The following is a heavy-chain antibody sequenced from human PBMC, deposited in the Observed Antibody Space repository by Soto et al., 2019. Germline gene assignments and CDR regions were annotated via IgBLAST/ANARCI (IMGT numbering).Heavy chain of an antibody. D-gene: IGHD3-22*01. Sequence: SETLSLTCAVYGGSFSGYYWSWIRQPPGKGLEWIGEINHSGSTNYNPSLKSRVTISVDTSKNQFSLKLSSVTAADTAVYYCARAPEVVVITHYYYYGMDVWGQGTTVTVSS. J-gene: IGHJ6*02. V-gene: IGHV4-34*01. CDR3: ARAPEVVVITHYYYYGMDV. CDR2: INHSGST. CDR1: GGSFSGYY.